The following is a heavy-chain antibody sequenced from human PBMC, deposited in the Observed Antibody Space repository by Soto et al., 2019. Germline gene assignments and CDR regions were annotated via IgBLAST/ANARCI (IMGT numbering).Heavy chain of an antibody. Sequence: EVQLVESGGGLVQPGGSLRLSCAASGIPVSSNYMTWVRQAPGKGLEWVSVLHSGGDTYYANSVKGRFTISRHDSTNTLFLQRNSLTAEDTAVYYCARDGPYYYASRMAVWGQGTTVTVSS. J-gene: IGHJ6*02. CDR2: LHSGGDT. D-gene: IGHD3-10*01. CDR3: ARDGPYYYASRMAV. V-gene: IGHV3-53*04. CDR1: GIPVSSNY.